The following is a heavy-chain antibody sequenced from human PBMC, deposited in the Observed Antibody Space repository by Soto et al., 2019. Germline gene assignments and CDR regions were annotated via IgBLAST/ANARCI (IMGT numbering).Heavy chain of an antibody. J-gene: IGHJ4*02. D-gene: IGHD3-10*01. Sequence: TSETLSLTCTVSGASISRGDSYWNWIRQTPGKGLEWIGYIDYSGSTYYNPSLKSRVSISVDTSKNQFSLNLSSVTAADTAVYYCARDPGSYGPFDFWGRRTLVTVSS. CDR2: IDYSGST. V-gene: IGHV4-30-4*01. CDR3: ARDPGSYGPFDF. CDR1: GASISRGDSY.